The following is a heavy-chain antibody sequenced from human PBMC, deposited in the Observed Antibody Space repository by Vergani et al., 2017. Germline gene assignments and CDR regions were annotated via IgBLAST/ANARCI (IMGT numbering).Heavy chain of an antibody. J-gene: IGHJ3*02. V-gene: IGHV3-7*01. CDR3: ARGFDAGWLRFDAFDI. Sequence: EVQLVESGGGLVQPGGSLRRSCVASGVTFSSYWMSWVRQAPGKGLEWVANIKQDGSEKYYVDSVKGRFTISRDNAKNSLYLQMNSLRAEDTAVYYCARGFDAGWLRFDAFDIWGQGTMVTVSS. D-gene: IGHD5-12*01. CDR1: GVTFSSYW. CDR2: IKQDGSEK.